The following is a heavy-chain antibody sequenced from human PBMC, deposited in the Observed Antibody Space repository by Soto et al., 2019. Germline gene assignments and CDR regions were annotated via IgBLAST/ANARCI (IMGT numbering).Heavy chain of an antibody. CDR2: ISSSSTYI. J-gene: IGHJ4*02. V-gene: IGHV3-21*01. CDR1: GFTFSSYT. Sequence: GGSLRLSCAASGFTFSSYTMNWVRQAPGKGLEWVSSISSSSTYIYYADSLKGRFTISRDNAKNSLYLQMNSLRAEDTAVYYCARLEAVAQSFEYWGQGTLVTVSS. CDR3: ARLEAVAQSFEY. D-gene: IGHD6-19*01.